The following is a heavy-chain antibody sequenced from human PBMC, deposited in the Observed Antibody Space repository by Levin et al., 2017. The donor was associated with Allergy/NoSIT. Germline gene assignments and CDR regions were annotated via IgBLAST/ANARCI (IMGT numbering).Heavy chain of an antibody. CDR2: ISGSSTTI. J-gene: IGHJ4*02. CDR3: VRARWFFGSRTYNPLDF. Sequence: PGGSLRLSCAASGFIFDGYAMNWVRQAPGKGLEWIAYISGSSTTILYADSVKGRFTISRDNANKFQYLQLDSMRAEDTGVYYCVRARWFFGSRTYNPLDFWGQGTLVTVSS. D-gene: IGHD3-10*01. CDR1: GFIFDGYA. V-gene: IGHV3-48*01.